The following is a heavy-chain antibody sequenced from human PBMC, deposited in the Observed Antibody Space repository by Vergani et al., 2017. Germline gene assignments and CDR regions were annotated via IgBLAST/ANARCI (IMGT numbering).Heavy chain of an antibody. CDR3: AGVHEKTPYGDYEFDY. J-gene: IGHJ4*02. Sequence: EVQLVESGGGVVRPGGSLRLSCAASGFTFDDYGMSWVRQAPGKGLEWVSGINWSGGSTGYADSVKGRFTISRDNAKNSLYLQMNSLRAEDTALYHCAGVHEKTPYGDYEFDYWGQGTLVTVSS. V-gene: IGHV3-20*01. CDR1: GFTFDDYG. D-gene: IGHD4-17*01. CDR2: INWSGGST.